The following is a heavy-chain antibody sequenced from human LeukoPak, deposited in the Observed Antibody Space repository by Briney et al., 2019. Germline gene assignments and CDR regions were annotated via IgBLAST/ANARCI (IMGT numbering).Heavy chain of an antibody. J-gene: IGHJ5*02. D-gene: IGHD5-12*01. Sequence: ASVKVSCTASGYTFSSYDINWVRQATGQGLEWMGWMNPNSGNTGYAQKFQGRVTMTRNTSISTAYMELSSLRSEDTAVYYCARGEGSSGYSGYDLWYNWFDPWGQGTLVTVSS. CDR1: GYTFSSYD. V-gene: IGHV1-8*01. CDR2: MNPNSGNT. CDR3: ARGEGSSGYSGYDLWYNWFDP.